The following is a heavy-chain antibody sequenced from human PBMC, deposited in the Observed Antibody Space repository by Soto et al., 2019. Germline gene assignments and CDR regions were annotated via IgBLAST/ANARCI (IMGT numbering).Heavy chain of an antibody. D-gene: IGHD2-15*01. CDR1: GFTFRTYT. V-gene: IGHV3-21*01. Sequence: EVQLVESGGGLVKPGGPLRLSCISSGFTFRTYTMNWVRQAPGKGLELVSGIRGFSPYTFYAESVKGRFTISRDNAKNSLYLQMNSLRAEDTAVYYCARDRGYDAHDYYYNAMDVWGQGTTVTVSS. CDR2: IRGFSPYT. J-gene: IGHJ6*02. CDR3: ARDRGYDAHDYYYNAMDV.